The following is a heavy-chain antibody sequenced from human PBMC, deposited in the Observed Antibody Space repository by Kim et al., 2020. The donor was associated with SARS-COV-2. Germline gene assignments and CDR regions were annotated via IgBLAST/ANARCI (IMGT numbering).Heavy chain of an antibody. CDR2: IYPGDSDT. J-gene: IGHJ5*02. D-gene: IGHD3-3*01. V-gene: IGHV5-51*01. CDR3: ARLESDYDFWSGYFNWFDP. Sequence: GESLKISCKGSGYSFTSYWIGWVRQMPGKGLEWMGIIYPGDSDTRYSLSFQGQVTISADKSISTAYLQWSSLKATDTAMYYSARLESDYDFWSGYFNWFDPWGQGTLVTVSS. CDR1: GYSFTSYW.